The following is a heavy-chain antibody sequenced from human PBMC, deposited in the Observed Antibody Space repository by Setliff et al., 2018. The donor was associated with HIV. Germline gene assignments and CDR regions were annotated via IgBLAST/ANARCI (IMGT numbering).Heavy chain of an antibody. CDR3: AQLGMVDDFDY. V-gene: IGHV4-61*03. CDR2: IYYSGST. CDR1: GDSVSSRSYY. D-gene: IGHD1-1*01. J-gene: IGHJ4*02. Sequence: PSETLSLTCPVSGDSVSSRSYYWSWIRQPPGKGLEWTGYIYYSGSTNYNPSLKSRVTISVDTSKNHFSLKLRSVTAADTAVYYCAQLGMVDDFDYWGQGTLVTVSS.